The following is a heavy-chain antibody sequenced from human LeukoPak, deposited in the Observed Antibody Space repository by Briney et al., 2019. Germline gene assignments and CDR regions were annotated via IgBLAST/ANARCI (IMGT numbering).Heavy chain of an antibody. D-gene: IGHD2-15*01. J-gene: IGHJ6*04. CDR3: ARDVGRGYYYYGMDV. Sequence: PGGSLRLSCAASGFTFSSYSMNWVRQAPGKGLEWVSSISSSSSYIYYTDSVKGRFTISRDNAKNSLYLQMNSLRAEDTAVYYCARDVGRGYYYYGMDVWGKGTTVTVSS. CDR2: ISSSSSYI. V-gene: IGHV3-21*01. CDR1: GFTFSSYS.